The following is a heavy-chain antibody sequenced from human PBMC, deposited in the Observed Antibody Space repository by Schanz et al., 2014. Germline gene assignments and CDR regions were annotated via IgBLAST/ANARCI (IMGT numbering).Heavy chain of an antibody. D-gene: IGHD6-13*01. CDR1: GFTFSSYA. V-gene: IGHV3-30-3*01. Sequence: QVQLVESGGGVVQPGRSLRLSCAAYGFTFSSYAMHWVRQAPGKGLEWVALISNDGSIKYYADSVEGRFTISRDNAKNSLYLQMNSLRAEDTAVYYCAREQIMAAAGLVDYWGHGTLVTVSS. CDR3: AREQIMAAAGLVDY. J-gene: IGHJ4*01. CDR2: ISNDGSIK.